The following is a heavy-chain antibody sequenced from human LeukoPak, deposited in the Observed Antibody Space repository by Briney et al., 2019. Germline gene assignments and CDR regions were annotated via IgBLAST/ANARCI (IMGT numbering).Heavy chain of an antibody. V-gene: IGHV3-23*01. D-gene: IGHD3-10*01. CDR3: AKNRVLLWFGELSGWYFDY. Sequence: PGGSLRLSCAASRFTFSSYAMSSVREAPGKGLERVSALSGSGGSTYYADLVEGRFTISRDNSKNPLYLQMNSLRAEDTAVYYCAKNRVLLWFGELSGWYFDYWGQGTLVTVSS. CDR1: RFTFSSYA. CDR2: LSGSGGST. J-gene: IGHJ4*02.